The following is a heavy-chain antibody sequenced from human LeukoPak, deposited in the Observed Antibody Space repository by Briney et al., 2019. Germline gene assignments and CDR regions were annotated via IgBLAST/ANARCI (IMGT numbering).Heavy chain of an antibody. J-gene: IGHJ4*02. D-gene: IGHD6-13*01. Sequence: PGGSLRLSCAASGFIFSSYGMYWVRQAPGKGPEWVAFIRYNGNNKNYADSVKGRFTISRDNSKNTLYLQMSSLKIEDTAVYYCVKERGYRSTWRLEYWGQGTLVTVSS. V-gene: IGHV3-30*02. CDR1: GFIFSSYG. CDR2: IRYNGNNK. CDR3: VKERGYRSTWRLEY.